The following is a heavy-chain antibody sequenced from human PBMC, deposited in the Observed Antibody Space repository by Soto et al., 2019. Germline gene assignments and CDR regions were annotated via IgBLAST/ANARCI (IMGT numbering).Heavy chain of an antibody. Sequence: GGSRRLSCAASGFTFSSYAMSWVRQAPGKGLEWVSAISGSGGSTYYADSVKGRFTISRDNSKNTLYLQMNSLRAEDTAVYYCAKVYYDSSGYSSFDYWGQGTLVTVSS. V-gene: IGHV3-23*01. CDR2: ISGSGGST. CDR1: GFTFSSYA. J-gene: IGHJ4*02. CDR3: AKVYYDSSGYSSFDY. D-gene: IGHD3-22*01.